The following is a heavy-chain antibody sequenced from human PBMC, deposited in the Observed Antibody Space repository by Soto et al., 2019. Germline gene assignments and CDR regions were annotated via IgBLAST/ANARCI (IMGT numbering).Heavy chain of an antibody. V-gene: IGHV1-2*02. D-gene: IGHD6-25*01. CDR1: GYTFTDYH. CDR2: INANTGGA. Sequence: QVQLVQSGAEVKKPGASVKVSCKASGYTFTDYHIHWVRQAPGQGLEFMVWINANTGGAGSAQQFQGRVTVTRDTSSTTVELELSNLRSDDTAVYYCAREGGSETLQPSYNWFDTWGQGTLVTVSS. J-gene: IGHJ5*02. CDR3: AREGGSETLQPSYNWFDT.